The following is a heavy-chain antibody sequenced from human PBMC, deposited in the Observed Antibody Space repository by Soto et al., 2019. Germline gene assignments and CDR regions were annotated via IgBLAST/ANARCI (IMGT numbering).Heavy chain of an antibody. V-gene: IGHV3-23*01. J-gene: IGHJ4*02. Sequence: EVQLLESGGGLVQPGGXLXXSCAASGXXFSSYAMSWVRQAPGKGLEWVSAISGRGGSTYYADSVKGRFTISRDNSKNTLYLQMNSLRDEDTAVYYCVKFKGSGSYYAYYFDYWGQGTLVTVSS. CDR2: ISGRGGST. D-gene: IGHD3-10*01. CDR1: GXXFSSYA. CDR3: VKFKGSGSYYAYYFDY.